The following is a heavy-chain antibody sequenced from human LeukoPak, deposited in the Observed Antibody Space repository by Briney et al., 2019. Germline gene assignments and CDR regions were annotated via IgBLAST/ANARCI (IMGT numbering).Heavy chain of an antibody. J-gene: IGHJ5*02. V-gene: IGHV4-39*07. Sequence: SETLSLTCTVSGGSISSSSYFWGWIRQPPGKGLEWIGSIDYSGSTFYNPSLKSRVTISADTSKKQFSLKLSSVTAADTAVYYCARAPSTWGQGTLVTVSS. CDR3: ARAPST. CDR2: IDYSGST. CDR1: GGSISSSSYF.